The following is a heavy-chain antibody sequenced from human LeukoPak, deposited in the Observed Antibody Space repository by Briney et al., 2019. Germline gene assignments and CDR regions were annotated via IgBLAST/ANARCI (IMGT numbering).Heavy chain of an antibody. Sequence: PGGSLRLSCAASGFTFSSYAMSWVRQAPGKGLEWVSAISGSGGSTYYADSVKGRFTISRDNSKNTLYLQMSSLRAEDTAVYYCAKVAYSFPDVGSFDYWGQGTLVTVSS. CDR3: AKVAYSFPDVGSFDY. D-gene: IGHD2/OR15-2a*01. J-gene: IGHJ4*02. V-gene: IGHV3-23*01. CDR2: ISGSGGST. CDR1: GFTFSSYA.